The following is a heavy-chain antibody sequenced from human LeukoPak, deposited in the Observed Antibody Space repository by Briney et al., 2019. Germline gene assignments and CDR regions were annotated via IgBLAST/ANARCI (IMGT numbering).Heavy chain of an antibody. J-gene: IGHJ4*02. V-gene: IGHV1-69*04. CDR3: ARDDYDILTGYYEQNDY. CDR1: GGTFSSYA. Sequence: ASVKVSCKASGGTFSSYAISWVRQAPGQGLEWMGRIIPILGIANYAQKLQGRVTMTTDTSTSTAYMELRSLRSDDTAVYYCARDDYDILTGYYEQNDYWGQGTLVTVSS. CDR2: IIPILGIA. D-gene: IGHD3-9*01.